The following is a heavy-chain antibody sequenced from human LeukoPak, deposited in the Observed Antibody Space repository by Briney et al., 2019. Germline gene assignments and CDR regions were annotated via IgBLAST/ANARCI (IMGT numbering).Heavy chain of an antibody. V-gene: IGHV3-7*01. J-gene: IGHJ4*02. Sequence: GGSLRLSCAASGVTFSSYWMSWVRQAPGEGLEWVANINRDGGEKYHVDSVKGRFTISRDNAKNSLYLQMNSLRTEDTAIYYCARAPEGSGSSYGFDYWGQGILVTVSS. CDR1: GVTFSSYW. CDR2: INRDGGEK. CDR3: ARAPEGSGSSYGFDY. D-gene: IGHD3-10*01.